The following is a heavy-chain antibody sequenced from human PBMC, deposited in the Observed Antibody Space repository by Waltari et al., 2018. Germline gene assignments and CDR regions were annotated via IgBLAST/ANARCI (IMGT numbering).Heavy chain of an antibody. CDR2: INGDGGTP. CDR1: GFTFRTYW. Sequence: EVQLVESGGGLVQPGGSLRLSCAASGFTFRTYWMHWVRQAPGKGLVWVERINGDGGTPSYADSGKGRFTISRDNAKNTVYLQMNSLRAEDTAVYYCARVMTTVTNDAFDIWGQGTMVTVSS. D-gene: IGHD4-17*01. V-gene: IGHV3-74*01. CDR3: ARVMTTVTNDAFDI. J-gene: IGHJ3*02.